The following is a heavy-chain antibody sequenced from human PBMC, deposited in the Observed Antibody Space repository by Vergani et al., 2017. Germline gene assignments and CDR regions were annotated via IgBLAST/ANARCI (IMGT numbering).Heavy chain of an antibody. V-gene: IGHV1-69*01. CDR2: IIPIFGTA. J-gene: IGHJ6*02. CDR3: ARDPRGYGGDPEDYYYGMDG. Sequence: QVQLVQSGAEVKKPGSSVKVSCKASGGTFSSYAISWVRQAPGQGLEWMGGIIPIFGTANYAQKFQGRVTITADESTSTAYMELTSLRSQDTAVYYCARDPRGYGGDPEDYYYGMDGWGQGTTVTVSS. CDR1: GGTFSSYA. D-gene: IGHD2-21*02.